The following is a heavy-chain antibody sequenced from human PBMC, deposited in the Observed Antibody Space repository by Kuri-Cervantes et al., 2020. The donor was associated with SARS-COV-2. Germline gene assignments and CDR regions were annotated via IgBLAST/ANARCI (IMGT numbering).Heavy chain of an antibody. Sequence: ESLKISCAVYGGSFSGYYWSWIRQPPGKGLEWIGEINHSGSTNYNPPLKSRVTISVDTSKNQFSLKLSSVTAADTAVYYCARAVKRFDYWGQGTLVTVSS. J-gene: IGHJ4*02. CDR2: INHSGST. D-gene: IGHD2/OR15-2a*01. CDR1: GGSFSGYY. V-gene: IGHV4-34*01. CDR3: ARAVKRFDY.